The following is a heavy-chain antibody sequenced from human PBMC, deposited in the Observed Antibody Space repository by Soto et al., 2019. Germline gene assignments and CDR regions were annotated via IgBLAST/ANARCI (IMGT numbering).Heavy chain of an antibody. J-gene: IGHJ6*02. V-gene: IGHV4-59*01. CDR1: GCSMSDSY. Sequence: XETLSLTCAVAGCSMSDSYWSWIRQPPGKGLDWIGYVYHTGTTYYNPSLKSRVTISVDTSKNHFSLNLKSVTAADTAVFYCARDRGPLETIYGGYYQYAMDVWGQGCTVTVSS. CDR2: VYHTGTT. D-gene: IGHD3-10*01. CDR3: ARDRGPLETIYGGYYQYAMDV.